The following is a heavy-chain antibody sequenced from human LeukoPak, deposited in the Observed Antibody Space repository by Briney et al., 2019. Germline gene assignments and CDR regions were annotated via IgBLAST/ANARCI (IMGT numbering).Heavy chain of an antibody. CDR1: GYTFTGYY. V-gene: IGHV1-2*02. Sequence: GASVKVSCKASGYTFTGYYMHWVRQAPGQGLEWMGWINPNSGGTNYVQKFQGRVTMTRDTSISTAYMELSRLRSDDTAVYYCARGGGYYDLGPWGQGTLVTVSS. CDR3: ARGGGYYDLGP. D-gene: IGHD3-3*01. J-gene: IGHJ4*02. CDR2: INPNSGGT.